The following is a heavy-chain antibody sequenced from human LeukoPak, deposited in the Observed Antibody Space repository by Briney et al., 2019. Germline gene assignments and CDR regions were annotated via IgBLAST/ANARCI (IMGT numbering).Heavy chain of an antibody. J-gene: IGHJ4*02. CDR1: GITFSSYS. Sequence: HPGGSLRLSCVASGITFSSYSMNWVRQAPGKGLEWVSYISSFSGTINYADSVKGRFTISRDNAKNSLYLQMNSLRAEDTAVCYCARDQGGVGYWGQGTLVTVSS. D-gene: IGHD3-16*01. CDR2: ISSFSGTI. CDR3: ARDQGGVGY. V-gene: IGHV3-48*01.